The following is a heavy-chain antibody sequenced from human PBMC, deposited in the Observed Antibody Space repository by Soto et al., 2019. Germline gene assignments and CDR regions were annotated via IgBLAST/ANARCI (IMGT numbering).Heavy chain of an antibody. D-gene: IGHD3-3*01. Sequence: ESGGGLVKPGGSLRLSCAASGFTFSNAWMNWVRQAPGQGLEWVARFKSRRDGGTTDYAASVKGRFTISRDDSEGTLCLQMNSLRTEDTAVYFCTSDLPGVTTNHGFDYWGQGILVTVSP. CDR1: GFTFSNAW. V-gene: IGHV3-15*07. CDR2: FKSRRDGGTT. CDR3: TSDLPGVTTNHGFDY. J-gene: IGHJ4*02.